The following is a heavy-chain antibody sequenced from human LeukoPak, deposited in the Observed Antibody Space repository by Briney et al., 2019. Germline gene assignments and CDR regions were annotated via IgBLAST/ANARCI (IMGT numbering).Heavy chain of an antibody. CDR3: ARWRATYYFDY. J-gene: IGHJ4*02. CDR1: GFTFSNYW. Sequence: GGSLRLSCAASGFTFSNYWMHWVRQAPGRGLVWVSRVNNEGTGTTYADSVKGRFTISRDNAKNSLYLQMNSLRAEDTAVYYCARWRATYYFDYWGQGTLVTVSS. CDR2: VNNEGTGT. V-gene: IGHV3-74*01.